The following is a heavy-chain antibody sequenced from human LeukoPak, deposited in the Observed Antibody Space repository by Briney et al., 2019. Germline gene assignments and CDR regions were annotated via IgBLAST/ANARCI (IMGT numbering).Heavy chain of an antibody. CDR1: GFTFSSYS. J-gene: IGHJ4*02. Sequence: PGGSLRLSCAASGFTFSSYSMNWVRQAPGKGLEWVSSISSSSSYIYYADSLKGRFTISRDNAKNSLYLQMNSLRAEDTAVYYCAKYAPHFDYWGQGTLVTVSS. CDR2: ISSSSSYI. V-gene: IGHV3-21*06. CDR3: AKYAPHFDY.